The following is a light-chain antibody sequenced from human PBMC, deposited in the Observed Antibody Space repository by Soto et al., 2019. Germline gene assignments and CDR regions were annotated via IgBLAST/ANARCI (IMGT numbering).Light chain of an antibody. Sequence: DIQMTQSPSTLSASVGDRVTITCRASQSINIWLAWYQQKPGTAPKLLIYDASSLESGVPSRFSGSGSGTEFTLTISSLQPDDFATYYCQHFNSYPWTFGQGTKVEIK. CDR1: QSINIW. J-gene: IGKJ1*01. CDR2: DAS. V-gene: IGKV1-5*01. CDR3: QHFNSYPWT.